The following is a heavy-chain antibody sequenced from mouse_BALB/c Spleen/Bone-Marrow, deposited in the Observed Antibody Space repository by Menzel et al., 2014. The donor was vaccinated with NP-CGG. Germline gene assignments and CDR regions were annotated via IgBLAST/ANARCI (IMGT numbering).Heavy chain of an antibody. CDR1: GFNIKDTY. CDR3: AGYDYGYYFDY. J-gene: IGHJ2*01. Sequence: VQLQQSGAELVKPGASVKLSCTASGFNIKDTYMHWVKQRPEQGLEWIGRIDPANGNTKYDPKFQGKATITADTSSNTAYLQLSSLTSEDTAVYCCAGYDYGYYFDYWGQGTTLTVSS. V-gene: IGHV14-3*02. D-gene: IGHD2-4*01. CDR2: IDPANGNT.